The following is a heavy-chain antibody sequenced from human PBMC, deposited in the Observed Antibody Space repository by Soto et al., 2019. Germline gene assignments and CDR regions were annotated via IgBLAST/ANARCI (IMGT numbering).Heavy chain of an antibody. J-gene: IGHJ3*02. D-gene: IGHD3-22*01. CDR2: IIPIFGTA. V-gene: IGHV1-69*06. Sequence: QVQLVQSGAEVKKSGSSVKVSCKASGGTFSSYAISWVRQAPGQGLEWMGGIIPIFGTANYAQKFQGRVTITADKSTSTAYMELSSLRSEDTAVYYCARGSTMIVVVISNDAFDIWGQGTMVTVSS. CDR1: GGTFSSYA. CDR3: ARGSTMIVVVISNDAFDI.